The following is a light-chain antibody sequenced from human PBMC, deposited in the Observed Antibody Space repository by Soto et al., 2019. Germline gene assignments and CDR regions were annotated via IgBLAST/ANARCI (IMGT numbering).Light chain of an antibody. CDR2: SAS. CDR1: KSVSSND. Sequence: EIVLTQSPGTLCLSPGEGATLPSRPSKSVSSNDLPWYQQRPGQAPSPLSYSASSRATGIPDRFSGSGSVTDFTLTISRLEPEDFAVYYCQQYGGSPRVTFGGGTKVEIK. J-gene: IGKJ4*01. V-gene: IGKV3-20*01. CDR3: QQYGGSPRVT.